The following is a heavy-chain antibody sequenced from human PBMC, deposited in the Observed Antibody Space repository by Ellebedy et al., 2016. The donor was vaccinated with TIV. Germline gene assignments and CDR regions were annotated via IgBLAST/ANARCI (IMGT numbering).Heavy chain of an antibody. CDR2: INAGNGNT. V-gene: IGHV1-3*01. D-gene: IGHD3-10*01. CDR1: GYTFTSYA. J-gene: IGHJ3*02. Sequence: AASVTVSCKASGYTFTSYAMHWVRQAPGQRLEWMGWINAGNGNTKYSQKFQGRVTITRDTSASTAYMELSSLRSEDTAVYYWARDRQLDFDIWGQGTMVTVSS. CDR3: ARDRQLDFDI.